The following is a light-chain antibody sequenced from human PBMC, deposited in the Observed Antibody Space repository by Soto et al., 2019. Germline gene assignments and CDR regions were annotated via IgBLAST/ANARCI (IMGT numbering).Light chain of an antibody. CDR3: QYYGSSPWT. Sequence: EIVLTQSPGTLSLSPGERGTLSCRASQSVSSNYLAWYQQKPGQAPRLLNYRAFSTATGIPDRFSGSGSGTDITLTISRLEPEDVAVYYWQYYGSSPWTFGQGTKVEIK. J-gene: IGKJ1*01. CDR1: QSVSSNY. CDR2: RAF. V-gene: IGKV3-20*01.